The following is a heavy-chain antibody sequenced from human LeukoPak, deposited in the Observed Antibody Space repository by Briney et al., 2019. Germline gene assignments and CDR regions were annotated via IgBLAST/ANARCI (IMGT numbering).Heavy chain of an antibody. CDR2: IYHSGST. CDR3: ARLDYDFWSGYTNSLDI. J-gene: IGHJ3*02. CDR1: GGSISSSNW. V-gene: IGHV4-4*02. Sequence: SGTLSLTCAVSGGSISSSNWWSWVRQSPGKGLEWIGEIYHSGSTNYNSSLKSRVTISVDKSKNQFSLRLSSVTAADTAVYYCARLDYDFWSGYTNSLDIWGQGTMVTVSS. D-gene: IGHD3-3*01.